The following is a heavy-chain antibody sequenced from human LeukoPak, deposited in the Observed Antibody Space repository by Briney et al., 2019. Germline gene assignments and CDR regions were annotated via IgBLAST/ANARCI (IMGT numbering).Heavy chain of an antibody. CDR3: AREGGFYRPLDY. Sequence: SETLSLTCDVSGGSVTSTNWWTWVRQPPGKGLEWIGEVHLDGGTNYNPSLQNRLIMSVDLPENHISLKLTSVTAADTAVYYCAREGGFYRPLDYSGQGTLVTVSS. CDR2: VHLDGGT. J-gene: IGHJ4*02. CDR1: GGSVTSTNW. V-gene: IGHV4-4*02. D-gene: IGHD3-3*01.